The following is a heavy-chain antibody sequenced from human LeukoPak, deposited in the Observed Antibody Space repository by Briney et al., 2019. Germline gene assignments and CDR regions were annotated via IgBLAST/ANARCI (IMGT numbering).Heavy chain of an antibody. CDR1: GFTFSSYW. CDR2: FSGSGGST. V-gene: IGHV3-23*01. D-gene: IGHD5-24*01. Sequence: GGSLRLSCAASGFTFSSYWMSWVRQAPGKGLEWVSSFSGSGGSTYYADSVKGRFTISRDNSKNALYLQMISLRAEDTAVYYCAKSGYNRFDYWGQGTLVTVSS. CDR3: AKSGYNRFDY. J-gene: IGHJ4*02.